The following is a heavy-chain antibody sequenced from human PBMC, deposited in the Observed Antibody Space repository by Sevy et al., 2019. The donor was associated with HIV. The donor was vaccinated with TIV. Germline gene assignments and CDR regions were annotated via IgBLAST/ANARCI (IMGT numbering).Heavy chain of an antibody. Sequence: GGSLRLSCAASGFTFSSYAMHWVRQAPGKGLEWVAVISYDGSNKYYADSVKGRFTISRDNSKNTLYLQMNSLRAEDTAVYYCASDGGRVDAFDIWGQGTMVTVSS. CDR3: ASDGGRVDAFDI. CDR2: ISYDGSNK. V-gene: IGHV3-30-3*01. CDR1: GFTFSSYA. D-gene: IGHD1-26*01. J-gene: IGHJ3*02.